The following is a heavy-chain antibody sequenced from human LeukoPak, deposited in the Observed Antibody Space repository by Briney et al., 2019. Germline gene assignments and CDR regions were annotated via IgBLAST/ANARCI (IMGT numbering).Heavy chain of an antibody. Sequence: PSETLSLTCTVSGGSISSGDYYWSWVRQPPGMGLEWIGSISYSGSTYYIPSLKSRVTISVDTSKNQFSLKLSSVTAADTAVYYCARRGRDYYGSRTSWYYYYMDVWGKGTTVTVSS. D-gene: IGHD3-10*01. CDR1: GGSISSGDYY. CDR3: ARRGRDYYGSRTSWYYYYMDV. V-gene: IGHV4-39*07. J-gene: IGHJ6*03. CDR2: ISYSGST.